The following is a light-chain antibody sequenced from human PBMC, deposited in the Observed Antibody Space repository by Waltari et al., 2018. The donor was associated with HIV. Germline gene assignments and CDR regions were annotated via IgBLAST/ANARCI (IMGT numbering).Light chain of an antibody. V-gene: IGKV4-1*01. J-gene: IGKJ4*01. CDR2: WAS. CDR1: HSGLDSSNNNNC. CDR3: QQYYSAPVT. Sequence: DIVMSQSPEYLAVSLGVRAPIKCRSSHSGLDSSNNNNCLVWFHQKPGQPPKVLIYWASNRVSGVPDRCIGGRSGTDVSPTISSRQAEDVAVYYCQQYYSAPVTFGGGTKVEIK.